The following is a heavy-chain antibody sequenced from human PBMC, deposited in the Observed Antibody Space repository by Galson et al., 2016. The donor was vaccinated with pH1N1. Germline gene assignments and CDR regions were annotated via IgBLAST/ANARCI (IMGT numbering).Heavy chain of an antibody. V-gene: IGHV1-2*02. J-gene: IGHJ5*02. D-gene: IGHD6-13*01. CDR1: GYTFTGYY. CDR2: INPGSGST. CDR3: ARVSSSIPFDP. Sequence: SVKVSCKASGYTFTGYYIHWVRQAPGQGLEWMGWINPGSGSTTYAQNLLGRVTMTRDTSISTAFMEVNSLKSDDTAVYYCARVSSSIPFDPWGQGTLVTVSS.